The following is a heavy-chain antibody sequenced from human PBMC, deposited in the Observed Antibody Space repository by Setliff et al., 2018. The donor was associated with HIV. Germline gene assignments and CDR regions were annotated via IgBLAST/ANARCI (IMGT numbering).Heavy chain of an antibody. V-gene: IGHV4-61*02. CDR1: GGSISSGSYY. CDR2: IYTSGNT. J-gene: IGHJ6*02. CDR3: ARVHYYYYGMDV. Sequence: SETLSLTCSVSGGSISSGSYYWSWIRQPAGKGPEWIGRIYTSGNTNYNPFLKSRVTISVHTSKNQFSLKLSSVTAADTAVYYCARVHYYYYGMDVWGQGTTVTVSS.